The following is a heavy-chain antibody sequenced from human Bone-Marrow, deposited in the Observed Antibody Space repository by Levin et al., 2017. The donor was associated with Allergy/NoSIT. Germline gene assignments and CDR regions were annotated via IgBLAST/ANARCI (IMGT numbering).Heavy chain of an antibody. CDR2: IRSGSDLI. CDR3: VRDKDWAFDH. Sequence: PGGSLRLSCAASGFTFSDYAMSWVRQAPGKGLEWLSYIRSGSDLIQYADSVRGRFTISRDNAKSSVYLQMNSLRAEDTAVYYCVRDKDWAFDHWGQGTLVTVSS. V-gene: IGHV3-48*04. D-gene: IGHD3/OR15-3a*01. CDR1: GFTFSDYA. J-gene: IGHJ4*02.